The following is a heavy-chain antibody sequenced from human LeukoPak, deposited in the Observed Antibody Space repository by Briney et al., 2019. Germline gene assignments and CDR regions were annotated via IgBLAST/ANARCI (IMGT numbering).Heavy chain of an antibody. J-gene: IGHJ4*02. CDR1: GYTFTSYD. CDR2: MNPNSGNT. V-gene: IGHV1-8*01. Sequence: ASVKVSCKASGYTFTSYDINWVRQATGQGLEWMGWMNPNSGNTGYAQKFQGRVTMTRNTSISTAYMELSSLRSEDTAVYYCARRRLRAYYFDYWGQGTLVTVSS. CDR3: ARRRLRAYYFDY.